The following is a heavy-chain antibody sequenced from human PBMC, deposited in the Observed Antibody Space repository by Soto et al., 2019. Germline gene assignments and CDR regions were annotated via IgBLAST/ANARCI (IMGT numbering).Heavy chain of an antibody. J-gene: IGHJ6*03. V-gene: IGHV4-31*03. CDR3: ARGYNWNYMNV. D-gene: IGHD1-20*01. Sequence: SETLSLTCTVSGGSISSGGYYWSWIRQHPGKGLEWIGYIYYSGSTYYNPSLKSRVTISVDTSKNQFSLKLSSVTAADTAVYYCARGYNWNYMNVWGKGTTVTVSS. CDR2: IYYSGST. CDR1: GGSISSGGYY.